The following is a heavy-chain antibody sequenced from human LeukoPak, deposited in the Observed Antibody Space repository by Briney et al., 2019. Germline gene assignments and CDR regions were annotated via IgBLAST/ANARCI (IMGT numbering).Heavy chain of an antibody. V-gene: IGHV3-21*01. CDR3: ARDIVGATFFDY. J-gene: IGHJ4*02. CDR1: GFTFSSYS. CDR2: ISSSSSYI. D-gene: IGHD1-26*01. Sequence: PGGSLGLSCAASGFTFSSYSMNWVRQAPGKGLEWVSSISSSSSYIYYADSVKGRFTISRDNAKNSLYLQMNSLRAEDTAVYYCARDIVGATFFDYWGQGTLVTVSS.